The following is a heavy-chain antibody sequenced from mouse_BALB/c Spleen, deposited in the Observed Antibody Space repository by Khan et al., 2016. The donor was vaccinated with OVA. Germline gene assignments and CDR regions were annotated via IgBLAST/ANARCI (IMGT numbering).Heavy chain of an antibody. D-gene: IGHD4-1*01. CDR3: TRRNWDVAWFAY. J-gene: IGHJ3*01. CDR2: IYPGNTDT. Sequence: VQLQQSGTVLARPGASVKMSCKASGYTFTSYWMHWVKQRPGQGLEWIGDIYPGNTDTNYNQKFKGKAKLTAVTSTRTAHMELSSLTKEDSAVYCCTRRNWDVAWFAYWGQGTLVTVSA. CDR1: GYTFTSYW. V-gene: IGHV1-5*01.